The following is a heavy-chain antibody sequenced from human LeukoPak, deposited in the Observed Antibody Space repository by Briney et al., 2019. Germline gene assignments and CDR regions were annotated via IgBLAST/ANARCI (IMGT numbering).Heavy chain of an antibody. Sequence: SETLSLTCTDSGGSISSGSYSWSSIRQPAGKGLEWIGRIYTSGSTNYNPSLKSRVTISVDTSKNQFSLKLSSVTAADTAVYYCARVRGDYGENSYYYYMDVWGKGTTVTISS. V-gene: IGHV4-61*02. CDR1: GGSISSGSYS. D-gene: IGHD4-17*01. J-gene: IGHJ6*03. CDR3: ARVRGDYGENSYYYYMDV. CDR2: IYTSGST.